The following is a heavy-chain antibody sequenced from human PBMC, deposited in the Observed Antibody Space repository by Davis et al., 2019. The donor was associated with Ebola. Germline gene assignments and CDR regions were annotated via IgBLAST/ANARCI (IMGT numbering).Heavy chain of an antibody. CDR2: IIPIFGTA. D-gene: IGHD3-22*01. CDR3: AKDGLGYYDSSGPYFDY. CDR1: GGTFSSYA. Sequence: SVKVSCKASGGTFSSYAISWVRQAPGQGLEWMGGIIPIFGTANYAQKFQGRVTITADESTSTAYMELSSLRSEDTAVYYCAKDGLGYYDSSGPYFDYWGQGTLVTVSS. V-gene: IGHV1-69*13. J-gene: IGHJ4*02.